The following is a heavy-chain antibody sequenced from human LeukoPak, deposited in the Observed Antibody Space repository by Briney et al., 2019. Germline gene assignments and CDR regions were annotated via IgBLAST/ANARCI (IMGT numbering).Heavy chain of an antibody. V-gene: IGHV1-46*01. CDR1: GYTFTSYY. Sequence: VASVKVSCKASGYTFTSYYMHWVRQAPGQGLEWMGIINPSGGSTSYAQKFQGRVTMTRNTSISTAYMELSSLRSEDTAVYYCARGGTAVAGKGYYYYYYMDVWGKGTTVTISS. CDR3: ARGGTAVAGKGYYYYYYMDV. J-gene: IGHJ6*03. D-gene: IGHD6-19*01. CDR2: INPSGGST.